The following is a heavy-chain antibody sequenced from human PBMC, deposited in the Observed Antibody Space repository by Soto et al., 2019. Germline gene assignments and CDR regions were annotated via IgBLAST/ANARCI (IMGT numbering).Heavy chain of an antibody. Sequence: SVKVSCKASGCTFSSYAISWMLQAPGHGLERMGGIIPIFGTANYAQKFQGRVTITGDSSTSTVYLELNSVASEDTAVYYCARDQSWYDLGWWFDSWG. V-gene: IGHV1-69*13. J-gene: IGHJ5*01. CDR3: ARDQSWYDLGWWFDS. CDR2: IIPIFGTA. CDR1: GCTFSSYA. D-gene: IGHD1-20*01.